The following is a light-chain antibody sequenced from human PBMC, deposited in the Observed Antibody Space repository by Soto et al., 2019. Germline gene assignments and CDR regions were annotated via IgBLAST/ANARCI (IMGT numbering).Light chain of an antibody. CDR1: QSVSSSQ. CDR3: QHYANSVLT. CDR2: AAS. Sequence: IVLTQSPDTLSLSPGERATLSCRASQSVSSSQLVSYQQKPGQAPRLLIYAASSRATGIPDRFSGSGSGTDFTLPDSELETEDFAVYSCQHYANSVLTFGPGTKVEIK. J-gene: IGKJ1*01. V-gene: IGKV3-20*01.